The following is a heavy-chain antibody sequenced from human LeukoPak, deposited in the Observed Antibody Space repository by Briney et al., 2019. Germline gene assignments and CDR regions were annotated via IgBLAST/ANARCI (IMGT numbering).Heavy chain of an antibody. CDR1: GYTFTSYD. J-gene: IGHJ5*02. CDR2: MNPNSGNT. CDR3: ARGLVGSYCTNGVCYTSWTPINWFDP. D-gene: IGHD2-8*01. Sequence: ASVKVSCKASGYTFTSYDINWVRQATGQGLEWMGWMNPNSGNTGYAQKFQGRVTITRNTSISTAYMELSSLRSEDTAVYYCARGLVGSYCTNGVCYTSWTPINWFDPWGQGTLVTVSS. V-gene: IGHV1-8*03.